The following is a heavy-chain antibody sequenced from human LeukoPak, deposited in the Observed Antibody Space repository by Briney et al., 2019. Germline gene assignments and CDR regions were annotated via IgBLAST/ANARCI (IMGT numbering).Heavy chain of an antibody. Sequence: SETLSLTXTVSGGSISSYYWSWIRQPAGKGLEWIGRIYTSGSTNYNPSLKSRVTMSVDTSKNQFSLKLSSVTAADTAVYYCASIVVVTAADPSDAFDIWGQGTMVTVSS. CDR1: GGSISSYY. J-gene: IGHJ3*02. D-gene: IGHD2-21*02. V-gene: IGHV4-4*07. CDR3: ASIVVVTAADPSDAFDI. CDR2: IYTSGST.